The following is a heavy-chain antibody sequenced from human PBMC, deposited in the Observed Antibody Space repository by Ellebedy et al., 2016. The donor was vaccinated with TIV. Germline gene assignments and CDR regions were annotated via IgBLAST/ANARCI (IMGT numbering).Heavy chain of an antibody. Sequence: ASVKVSCXASGYTFTSYDINWVRQATGQGLEWMGWMNPNSGNTGYAQKFQGRVTMTRNTSISTAYMELSSLRSEDTAVYYCARPGIAAAGTRFGYWGQGTLVTVSS. CDR2: MNPNSGNT. D-gene: IGHD6-13*01. CDR1: GYTFTSYD. CDR3: ARPGIAAAGTRFGY. V-gene: IGHV1-8*01. J-gene: IGHJ4*02.